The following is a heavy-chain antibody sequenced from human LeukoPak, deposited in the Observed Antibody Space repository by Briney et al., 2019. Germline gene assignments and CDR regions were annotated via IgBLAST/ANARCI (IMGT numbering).Heavy chain of an antibody. Sequence: TGGSLRLPCAASGFTFSNAWMSWVRQAPGKGLEWVGRIKSKTDGGTTDYAAPVKGRFTISRDDSKNTLYLQMNSLKTEDTAVYYCTTDPNYFTIFGVVLDYWGQGTLVTVSS. CDR2: IKSKTDGGTT. J-gene: IGHJ4*02. D-gene: IGHD3-3*01. CDR1: GFTFSNAW. CDR3: TTDPNYFTIFGVVLDY. V-gene: IGHV3-15*01.